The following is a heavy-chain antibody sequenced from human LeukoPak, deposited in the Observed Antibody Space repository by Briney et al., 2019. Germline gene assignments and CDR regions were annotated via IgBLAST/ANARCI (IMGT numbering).Heavy chain of an antibody. CDR2: INPSSGGT. J-gene: IGHJ3*02. CDR1: GYTFTDHY. D-gene: IGHD3-22*01. CDR3: ARAGVWDYSDSSGYHNAAFDI. V-gene: IGHV1-2*02. Sequence: ASVKVSCKASGYTFTDHYLHWLRQAPGQGLEWMGWINPSSGGTNYAQKFQGRVTVTRDTSISTAYMDLSRLRSDDTAVYYCARAGVWDYSDSSGYHNAAFDIWGQGTMVTVSS.